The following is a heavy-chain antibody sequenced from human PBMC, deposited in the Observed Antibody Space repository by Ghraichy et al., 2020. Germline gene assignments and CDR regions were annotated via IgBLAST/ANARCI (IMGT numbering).Heavy chain of an antibody. CDR3: ARLRDSGYDWVSDYFDY. J-gene: IGHJ4*02. CDR1: GGSISSSSYY. Sequence: SETPSLTCTVSGGSISSSSYYWGWIRQPQGKGLEWIGSIYYSGSTYYNPSLKSRVTISVDTSKNQFSLKLSSVTAADTAVYYCARLRDSGYDWVSDYFDYWGQGTLVTVSS. V-gene: IGHV4-39*01. D-gene: IGHD5-12*01. CDR2: IYYSGST.